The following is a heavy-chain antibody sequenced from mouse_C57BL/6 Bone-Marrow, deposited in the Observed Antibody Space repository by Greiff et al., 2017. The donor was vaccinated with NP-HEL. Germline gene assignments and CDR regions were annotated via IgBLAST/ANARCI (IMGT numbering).Heavy chain of an antibody. J-gene: IGHJ4*01. CDR1: GFTFSDYY. V-gene: IGHV5-12*01. CDR2: ISNGGGST. D-gene: IGHD3-2*02. CDR3: ARPDSSGYDYAMDY. Sequence: EVMLVESGGGLVQPGGSLKLSCAASGFTFSDYYMYWVRQTPEKRLEWVAYISNGGGSTYYPDTVKGRFTISRDNAKNTLYLQMSRLKSEDTAMYYCARPDSSGYDYAMDYWGQGTSVTVSS.